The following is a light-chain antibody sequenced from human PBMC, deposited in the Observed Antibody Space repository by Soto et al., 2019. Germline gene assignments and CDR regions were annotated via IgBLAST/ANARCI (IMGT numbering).Light chain of an antibody. CDR3: QQTSLFPCT. Sequence: DIQMTQSPSSLSASVGDRVTITCRASQSVSTYLNWYHQKPGKAPKLLIYAASSLQGGVPSRFSGSGSGTDFTLTISSLQPEDFATCFCQQTSLFPCTSGQGTKVDIK. CDR1: QSVSTY. CDR2: AAS. V-gene: IGKV1-39*01. J-gene: IGKJ1*01.